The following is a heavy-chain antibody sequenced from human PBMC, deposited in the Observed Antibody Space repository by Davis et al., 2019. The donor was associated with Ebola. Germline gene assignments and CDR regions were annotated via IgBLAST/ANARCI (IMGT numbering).Heavy chain of an antibody. J-gene: IGHJ6*04. CDR1: GGSFSGYY. Sequence: MPSETLSLTCAVYGGSFSGYYWSWIRQPPGKGLEWIGYIYYSGSTNYNPSLKSRVTISVDTSKNQFSLKLSSVTAADTAVYYCARSTYYDFWSGYYYYGMDVWGKGTTVTVSS. CDR3: ARSTYYDFWSGYYYYGMDV. V-gene: IGHV4-59*01. CDR2: IYYSGST. D-gene: IGHD3-3*01.